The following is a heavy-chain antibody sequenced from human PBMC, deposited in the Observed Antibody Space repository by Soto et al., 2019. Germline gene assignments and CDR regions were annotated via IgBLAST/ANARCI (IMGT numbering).Heavy chain of an antibody. CDR3: AKDKAGGFDD. CDR2: ISWNSGSI. J-gene: IGHJ4*02. V-gene: IGHV3-9*01. D-gene: IGHD6-19*01. Sequence: GRSLRLSCAASGFTFADYAMHWVRQAPGKGLEWVSGISWNSGSIGYADSVKGRFTISRDNAKNSLYLQMNSLRAEDTALYYCAKDKAGGFDDWGQGTLVTVSS. CDR1: GFTFADYA.